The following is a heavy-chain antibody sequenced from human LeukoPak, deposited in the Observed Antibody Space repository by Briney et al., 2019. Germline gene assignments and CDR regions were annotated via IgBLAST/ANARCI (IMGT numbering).Heavy chain of an antibody. Sequence: PGGSLRLSCAASGFTFSGSAMHWVRQASGKGLEWVGRIRSKANSYATAYAASVKGRFTISRDDSKNTAYLQMNSLKTEDTAVYYCTTCKNSDFWSGYYTTTYYYYYMDVWGKGTTVTVSS. D-gene: IGHD3-3*01. CDR3: TTCKNSDFWSGYYTTTYYYYYMDV. J-gene: IGHJ6*03. V-gene: IGHV3-73*01. CDR1: GFTFSGSA. CDR2: IRSKANSYAT.